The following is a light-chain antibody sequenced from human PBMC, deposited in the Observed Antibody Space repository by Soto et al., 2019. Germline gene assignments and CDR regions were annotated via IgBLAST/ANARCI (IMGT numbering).Light chain of an antibody. V-gene: IGLV1-51*01. J-gene: IGLJ2*01. CDR3: GTWDSSLSVVV. CDR2: DNN. CDR1: SSNIGNNY. Sequence: QSVLTQSPSVSAAPGQKVTISCSGSSSNIGNNYVSWYQQFLGTAPKLLIFDNNKRPSGIPDRFSGSKSGTSATLGITGLQTGDEADYYCGTWDSSLSVVVFGGGTKVTVL.